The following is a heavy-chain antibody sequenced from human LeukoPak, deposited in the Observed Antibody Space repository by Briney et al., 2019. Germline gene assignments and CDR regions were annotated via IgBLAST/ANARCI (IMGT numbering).Heavy chain of an antibody. J-gene: IGHJ4*02. CDR3: AKSPPLGYCSGGSCPTGY. Sequence: PGGSLRLSCAASGSTFSSYAMSWVRQAPGKGLEWVSAISGSGGSTYYADSVKGRFTISRDNSKNTLYLQMNSLRAEDTAVYYCAKSPPLGYCSGGSCPTGYWGQGTLVTVSS. D-gene: IGHD2-15*01. CDR2: ISGSGGST. V-gene: IGHV3-23*01. CDR1: GSTFSSYA.